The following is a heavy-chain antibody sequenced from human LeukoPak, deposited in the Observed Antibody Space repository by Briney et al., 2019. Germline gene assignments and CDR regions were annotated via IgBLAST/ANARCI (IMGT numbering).Heavy chain of an antibody. CDR2: IYSGGTT. CDR3: ARGGWELLPLGAPDV. CDR1: GFSVSSNY. Sequence: GGSLRLSCAASGFSVSSNYMSWVRQAPGKGLEWVSVIYSGGTTYYADSVKGKFTISRDNFKNTVFLQMNSLRAEDTAVYYCARGGWELLPLGAPDVWGQGTLVTVS. J-gene: IGHJ3*01. V-gene: IGHV3-66*01. D-gene: IGHD1-26*01.